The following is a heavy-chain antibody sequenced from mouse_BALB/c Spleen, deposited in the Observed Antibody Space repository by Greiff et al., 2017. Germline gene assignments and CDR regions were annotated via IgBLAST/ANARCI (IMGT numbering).Heavy chain of an antibody. CDR3: ARGGSYYDNIDY. CDR2: INPGSGGT. V-gene: IGHV1-54*01. J-gene: IGHJ2*01. D-gene: IGHD2-10*01. Sequence: VQLQQSGAELVRPGTSVKVSCTASGYAFTNYLIEWVKQRPGQGLEWIGVINPGSGGTNYNEKFKGKATLTADKSSSTAYMQLSSLTSDDSAVYSCARGGSYYDNIDYWGQGTTLTVSS. CDR1: GYAFTNYL.